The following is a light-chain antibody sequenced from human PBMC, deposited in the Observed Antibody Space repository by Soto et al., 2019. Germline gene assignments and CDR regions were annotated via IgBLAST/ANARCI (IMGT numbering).Light chain of an antibody. CDR3: MQVTYWPT. V-gene: IGKV2-30*01. CDR1: QSLVNSDGNTY. CDR2: KVS. Sequence: DVVLTQSPLSLPVTLGQAASLSCRSSQSLVNSDGNTYLTWFQQRPGQSPRRLIYKVSNRDSGVPDRFSGSGSGTHFALKISRVEAEDVGIYYCMQVTYWPTFGQGTRLEIK. J-gene: IGKJ5*01.